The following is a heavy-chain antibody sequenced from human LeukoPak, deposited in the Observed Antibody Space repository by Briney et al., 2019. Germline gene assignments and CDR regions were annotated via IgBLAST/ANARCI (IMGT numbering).Heavy chain of an antibody. D-gene: IGHD3-22*01. J-gene: IGHJ3*02. Sequence: PSETLSPTCTVSGGSISSYYWSWIRQPPGKGLEWIGYIYYSGSTNYNPSLKSRVTISVDTSKNQFSLKLSSVTAADTAVYYCARDNDSSGYQYAFDIWGQGTMVTVSS. CDR1: GGSISSYY. CDR2: IYYSGST. V-gene: IGHV4-59*01. CDR3: ARDNDSSGYQYAFDI.